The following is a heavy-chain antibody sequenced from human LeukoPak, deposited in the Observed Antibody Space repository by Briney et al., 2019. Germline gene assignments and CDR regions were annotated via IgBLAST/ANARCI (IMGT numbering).Heavy chain of an antibody. CDR2: INPNSGGT. D-gene: IGHD3-10*01. CDR1: GYTFTGYY. Sequence: GASVKVSCKASGYTFTGYYMHWVRQAPGQGLEWMGWINPNSGGTNYAQKFQGRVTMTRDTSISTAYMELSRLRSDDTAVYYCARGLMVRGVILPYYWGQGTLVTVSS. J-gene: IGHJ4*02. V-gene: IGHV1-2*02. CDR3: ARGLMVRGVILPYY.